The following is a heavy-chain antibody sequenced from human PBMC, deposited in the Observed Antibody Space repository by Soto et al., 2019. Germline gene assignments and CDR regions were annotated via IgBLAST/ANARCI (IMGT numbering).Heavy chain of an antibody. J-gene: IGHJ6*02. V-gene: IGHV3-33*01. CDR1: GFTFSSYG. CDR3: ARESLYYYGMDV. CDR2: IWYDGSNK. Sequence: QVQLVESGGGVVQPGRSLRLSCAASGFTFSSYGMHWVRQAPGKGLEWVAVIWYDGSNKYYADSVKGRFTISRDNSKNTLYLQMNSLRAEDTAVYDCARESLYYYGMDVWGQGTTVTVSS.